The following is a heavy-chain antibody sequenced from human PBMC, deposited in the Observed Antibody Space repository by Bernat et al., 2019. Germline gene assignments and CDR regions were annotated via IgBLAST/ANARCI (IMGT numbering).Heavy chain of an antibody. V-gene: IGHV4-59*01. CDR2: VSNSGAS. CDR1: GGSINSFY. Sequence: QVQLRESGPGLVKPSETLALTCTVSGGSINSFYWSWIRQPPGKGLEWIAYVSNSGASKYNPSLRSRVTISIDTSNNQFSLKLNSVTAADTAVYYCARGGLLWFGDPFDFWGQGTLVTVSS. CDR3: ARGGLLWFGDPFDF. D-gene: IGHD3-10*01. J-gene: IGHJ4*02.